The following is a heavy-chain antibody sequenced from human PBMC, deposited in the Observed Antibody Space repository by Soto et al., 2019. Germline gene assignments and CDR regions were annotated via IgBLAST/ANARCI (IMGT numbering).Heavy chain of an antibody. J-gene: IGHJ4*02. CDR1: GFTFSSYA. V-gene: IGHV3-23*01. CDR2: ISGSGGST. Sequence: EVQLLESGGGLVQPGGSLRLSCAASGFTFSSYAMSWVRQAPGKGLEWVSVISGSGGSTYYADSVKGRFTISRDNSKNPLYLQMTSLRAEDTAVYYCAKGIARGEVLMGEVVPAATDDFWGQGTLVTVSS. D-gene: IGHD2-2*01. CDR3: AKGIARGEVLMGEVVPAATDDF.